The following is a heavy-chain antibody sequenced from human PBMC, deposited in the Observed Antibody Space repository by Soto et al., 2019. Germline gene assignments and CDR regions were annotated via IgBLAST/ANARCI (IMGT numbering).Heavy chain of an antibody. CDR2: IKSKTDGGTT. CDR1: GFTFSNAW. Sequence: EVQLVESGGGLVKPGGSLRLSCAASGFTFSNAWMSWVRQAPGKGLEWVGRIKSKTDGGTTDYAAPVKGRFTISRDDLKNTLYLQMNSLKTGDTAVYYCTTNGVGYYDSSGYYWGDYYYGMDVWGQGTKVTVSS. V-gene: IGHV3-15*01. CDR3: TTNGVGYYDSSGYYWGDYYYGMDV. J-gene: IGHJ6*02. D-gene: IGHD3-22*01.